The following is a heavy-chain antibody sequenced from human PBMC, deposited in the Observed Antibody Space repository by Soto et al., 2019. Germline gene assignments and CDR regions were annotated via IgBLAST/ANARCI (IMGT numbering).Heavy chain of an antibody. Sequence: QVQLVQSGDEMKKPGASVRVSCKASGYIFVNYGIAWLRQAPGQGLEWMGWISPYTGDTHSASKVQGRLTMTTDTPTSTAYMDLGSLTSDDPAVYYCAMVDNYVTTTPQDVWGQGITVNV. J-gene: IGHJ6*02. CDR1: GYIFVNYG. V-gene: IGHV1-18*01. D-gene: IGHD3-16*01. CDR3: AMVDNYVTTTPQDV. CDR2: ISPYTGDT.